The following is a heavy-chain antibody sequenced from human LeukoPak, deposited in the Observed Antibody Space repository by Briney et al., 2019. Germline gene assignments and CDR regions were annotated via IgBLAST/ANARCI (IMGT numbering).Heavy chain of an antibody. CDR3: TKCQGAFQYYGGLDV. CDR2: ISGNGVST. D-gene: IGHD3-3*01. CDR1: GFTLSSYA. J-gene: IGHJ6*02. Sequence: GGSLRLSCAASGFTLSSYAMSWVRQAPGKGLEWVSGISGNGVSTYYADSVKGRFTISRDSSKNMLYLEMNSLRAEDTAVYYCTKCQGAFQYYGGLDVWGQGTPVTVSS. V-gene: IGHV3-23*01.